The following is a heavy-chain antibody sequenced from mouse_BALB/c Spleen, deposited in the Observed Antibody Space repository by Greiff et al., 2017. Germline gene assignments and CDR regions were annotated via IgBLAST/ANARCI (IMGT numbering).Heavy chain of an antibody. V-gene: IGHV14-3*02. Sequence: VQLQQSGAELVKPGASVKLSCTASGFNIKDTYMHWVKQRPEQGLEWIGRIDPANGNTKYDPKFQGKATITADTSSNTAYLQLSSLTSEDTADYYCARSTMITWFAYWGQGTLVTVSA. CDR2: IDPANGNT. J-gene: IGHJ3*01. CDR1: GFNIKDTY. CDR3: ARSTMITWFAY. D-gene: IGHD2-4*01.